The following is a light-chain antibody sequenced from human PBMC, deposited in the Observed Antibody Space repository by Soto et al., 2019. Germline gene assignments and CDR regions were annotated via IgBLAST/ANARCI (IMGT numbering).Light chain of an antibody. Sequence: EVLMLQSTVTLSVSPGQRATLSCRTSQSASSDLAWYQQKPGQAPRLLIYGASTRATGIPGRFSGSGSGTEFTRTISSPQSEDSAVYYCQQYNDWPQYTFGRGTKLDIK. J-gene: IGKJ2*01. CDR2: GAS. CDR1: QSASSD. CDR3: QQYNDWPQYT. V-gene: IGKV3-15*01.